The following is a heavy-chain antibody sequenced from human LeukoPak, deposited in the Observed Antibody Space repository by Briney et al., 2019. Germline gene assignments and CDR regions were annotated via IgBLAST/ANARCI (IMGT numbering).Heavy chain of an antibody. CDR2: ISGSGYST. V-gene: IGHV3-23*01. D-gene: IGHD6-6*01. J-gene: IGHJ4*02. CDR3: ARGEWSSSPFDY. CDR1: GFTLSSYA. Sequence: GGSWRPSGAASGFTLSSYAMGGFGRAPGKGWGGVSSISGSGYSTYYADSVKGRFTISRDNAKNSLYLQMNSLRAEDTAVYYCARGEWSSSPFDYWGQGTLVTVSS.